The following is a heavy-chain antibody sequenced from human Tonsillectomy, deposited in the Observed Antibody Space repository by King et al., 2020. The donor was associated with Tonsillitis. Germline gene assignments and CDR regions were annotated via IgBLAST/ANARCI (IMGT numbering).Heavy chain of an antibody. CDR1: GGTLNNYA. D-gene: IGHD2-15*01. J-gene: IGHJ5*02. Sequence: QLVQSGAEVKKPGSSGKVFCKASGGTLNNYAITWVRQAPGPVLDFMGGIIPIFGTADDSQKFLGRVTNTADKATSTAYMELRSLRSDDTAVYYCARGKCSNGSCYDWFDPWGQGTLVTVSS. V-gene: IGHV1-69*14. CDR3: ARGKCSNGSCYDWFDP. CDR2: IIPIFGTA.